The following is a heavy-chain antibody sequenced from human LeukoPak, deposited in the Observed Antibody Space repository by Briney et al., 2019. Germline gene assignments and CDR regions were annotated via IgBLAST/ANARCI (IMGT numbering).Heavy chain of an antibody. CDR1: GGSFSGYY. CDR2: IYYSGST. D-gene: IGHD3-3*01. Sequence: SETLSLTCAVYGGSFSGYYWSWIRQPPGKGLEWIGYIYYSGSTNYNPSLKSRVTISVDTSKNQFSLKLSSVTAADTAVYYCARAPYYDFWSGISSRFDPWGQGTLVTVSS. V-gene: IGHV4-59*08. CDR3: ARAPYYDFWSGISSRFDP. J-gene: IGHJ5*02.